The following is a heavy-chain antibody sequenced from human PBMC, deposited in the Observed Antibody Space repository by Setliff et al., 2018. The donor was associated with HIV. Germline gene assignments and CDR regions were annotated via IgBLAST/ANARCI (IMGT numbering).Heavy chain of an antibody. D-gene: IGHD2-21*01. CDR1: GGSLSGYY. Sequence: SETLSLTCAVYGGSLSGYYWTWIRQPPGKGLEWIGEINHSGSTNYNPSLKSRVTISIDTSKNTLYLQMNSLRAEDTALYYCARGQFRLRPDSLDLWGQGTLVTVSS. CDR3: ARGQFRLRPDSLDL. V-gene: IGHV4-34*01. J-gene: IGHJ3*01. CDR2: INHSGST.